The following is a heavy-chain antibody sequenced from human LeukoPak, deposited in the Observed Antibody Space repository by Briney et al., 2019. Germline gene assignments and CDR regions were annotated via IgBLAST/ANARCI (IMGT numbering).Heavy chain of an antibody. V-gene: IGHV3-30*04. J-gene: IGHJ4*02. CDR1: GFTFSSYA. D-gene: IGHD4-17*01. CDR3: XXXXXQNTVTTWLDY. CDR2: ISYDGSNK. Sequence: GGSLRLSCAASGFTFSSYAMHWVRQAPGKGLEWVAVISYDGSNKYYADSVKGRFTISRDNSKNTLYLQMNSLRAEDTAVYYXXXXXXQNTVTTWLDYWGQGTLVTVSS.